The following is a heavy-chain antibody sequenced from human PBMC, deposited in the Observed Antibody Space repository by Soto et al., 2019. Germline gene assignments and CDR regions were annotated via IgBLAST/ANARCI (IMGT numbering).Heavy chain of an antibody. CDR2: ISAYNGNT. CDR3: ARRVTDYGDYGFDYYYGMDV. J-gene: IGHJ6*02. CDR1: GYTFTSYG. Sequence: VASVKVSCKASGYTFTSYGISWVRQAPGQGLEWMGWISAYNGNTNYAQKLQGRVTMTTDTSTSTAYMELRSLRSDDTAVYYCARRVTDYGDYGFDYYYGMDVWGQGTTVTVSS. V-gene: IGHV1-18*01. D-gene: IGHD4-17*01.